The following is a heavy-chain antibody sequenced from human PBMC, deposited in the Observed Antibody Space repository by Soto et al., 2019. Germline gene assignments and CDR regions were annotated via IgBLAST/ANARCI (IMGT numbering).Heavy chain of an antibody. CDR3: AKDERPDPRDIVVVPAATTFDY. Sequence: PGGSLRLYCAASGFTFSSYAMSWVRQAPGKGLEWVSAISGSGGSTYYADSVKGRFTISRDNSKNTLYLQMNSLRAEDTAVYYCAKDERPDPRDIVVVPAATTFDYWGQGTLVTVSS. CDR2: ISGSGGST. V-gene: IGHV3-23*01. D-gene: IGHD2-2*01. CDR1: GFTFSSYA. J-gene: IGHJ4*02.